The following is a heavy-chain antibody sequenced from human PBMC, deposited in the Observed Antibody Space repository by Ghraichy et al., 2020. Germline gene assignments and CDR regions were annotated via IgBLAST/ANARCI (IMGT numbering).Heavy chain of an antibody. CDR1: GFNFSNYA. CDR3: AKALNIVVVPAAFDY. Sequence: GESLNISCAVSGFNFSNYAMSWVRQGTGKGLEWVSGVSGRGESTYYADSVKGRLTISRDNSKNTLYLQMNSLRAEDTAVYYCAKALNIVVVPAAFDYWGPGTLVTVSS. V-gene: IGHV3-23*01. CDR2: VSGRGEST. D-gene: IGHD2-2*01. J-gene: IGHJ4*02.